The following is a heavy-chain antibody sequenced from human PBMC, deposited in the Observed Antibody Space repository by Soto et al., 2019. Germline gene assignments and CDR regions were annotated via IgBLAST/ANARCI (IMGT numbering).Heavy chain of an antibody. D-gene: IGHD3-9*01. CDR3: ARVWDDILTGTYYYYYGMDV. CDR2: ISSSSSYI. J-gene: IGHJ6*02. CDR1: GFTFSSYS. V-gene: IGHV3-21*01. Sequence: GGSLRLSCAASGFTFSSYSMNWVRQAPGKGLEWVSSISSSSSYIYYADSVKGRFTISRDNAKNSLYLQMNSLRAEDTAVYYCARVWDDILTGTYYYYYGMDVWGQGTTVTVSS.